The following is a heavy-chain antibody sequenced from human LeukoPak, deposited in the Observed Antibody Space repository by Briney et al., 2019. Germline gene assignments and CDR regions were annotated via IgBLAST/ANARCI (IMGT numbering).Heavy chain of an antibody. Sequence: PSETLSLTCAVYGGSFSGYYWSWIRQPPGKGLEWIGEINHSGSTNYNPSLKSRVTISVDTSKNQFSLKLSSVTAADTAVYYCARQDYDFWSGYPPLPDYWGQGTLVTVSS. J-gene: IGHJ4*02. D-gene: IGHD3-3*01. CDR1: GGSFSGYY. CDR3: ARQDYDFWSGYPPLPDY. CDR2: INHSGST. V-gene: IGHV4-34*01.